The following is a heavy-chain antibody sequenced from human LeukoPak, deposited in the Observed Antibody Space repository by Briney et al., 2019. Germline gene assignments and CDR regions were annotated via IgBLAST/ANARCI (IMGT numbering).Heavy chain of an antibody. D-gene: IGHD3-3*01. CDR1: GFTFSSYW. CDR2: IKQDGSEK. Sequence: GGSLRLSCAASGFTFSSYWMSWVRQAPGKGLEWVANIKQDGSEKYYVDSVKGRFAISRDNAKNSLYLQMNSLRAEDTAVYYCARLGPDYDFWSGYYHRYYMDVWGKGTTVTVSS. V-gene: IGHV3-7*01. CDR3: ARLGPDYDFWSGYYHRYYMDV. J-gene: IGHJ6*03.